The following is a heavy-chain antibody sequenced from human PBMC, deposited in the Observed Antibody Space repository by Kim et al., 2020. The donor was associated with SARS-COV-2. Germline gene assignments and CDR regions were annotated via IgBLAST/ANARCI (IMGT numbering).Heavy chain of an antibody. D-gene: IGHD5-18*01. J-gene: IGHJ4*02. V-gene: IGHV1-18*01. CDR3: ATWGYSYGFSYYFDY. Sequence: QKLQGRVTMTTDTSTSTAYMELRSLRSDDTAVYYCATWGYSYGFSYYFDYWGQGTLVTVSS.